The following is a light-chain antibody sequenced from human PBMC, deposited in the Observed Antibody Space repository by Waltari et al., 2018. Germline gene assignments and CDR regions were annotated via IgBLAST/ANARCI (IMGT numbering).Light chain of an antibody. J-gene: IGKJ4*01. Sequence: EIVMTQSPATLSVSPGERVTLSCRASQSVSSNLAWYQQKPGQAPRLLIYGASTRATGIPARFSGSGSGTEFTLTISSLQSEAFAVYYCQQYNNWPPLTFGGVTKVEIK. CDR2: GAS. V-gene: IGKV3-15*01. CDR3: QQYNNWPPLT. CDR1: QSVSSN.